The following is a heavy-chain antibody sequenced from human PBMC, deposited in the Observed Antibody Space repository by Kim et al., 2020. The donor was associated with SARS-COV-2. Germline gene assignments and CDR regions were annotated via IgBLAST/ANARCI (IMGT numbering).Heavy chain of an antibody. D-gene: IGHD3-3*01. Sequence: SETLSLTCTVSGGSISSYYWSWIRQPPGKGLEWIGYIYYSGSTNYNPSLKSRVTISVDTSKNQFSLKLSSVTAADTAVYYCARLAASGVLRFLEWLPVYFDYWGQGTLVTVSS. CDR1: GGSISSYY. V-gene: IGHV4-59*08. CDR2: IYYSGST. J-gene: IGHJ4*02. CDR3: ARLAASGVLRFLEWLPVYFDY.